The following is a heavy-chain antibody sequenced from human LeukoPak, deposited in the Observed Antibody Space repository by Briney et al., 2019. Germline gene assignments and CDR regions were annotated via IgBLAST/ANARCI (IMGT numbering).Heavy chain of an antibody. V-gene: IGHV4-31*03. J-gene: IGHJ3*02. CDR3: ASYSSGWYAPRAFDI. D-gene: IGHD6-19*01. CDR1: GGSISSGGYY. Sequence: SQTLSLTCTVSGGSISSGGYYWSWIRQHPGKGLEWIGYIYYSRSTYYNPSLKSRVTISVDTSKNQFSLKLSSVTAADTAVYYCASYSSGWYAPRAFDIWGRGTMVTVSS. CDR2: IYYSRST.